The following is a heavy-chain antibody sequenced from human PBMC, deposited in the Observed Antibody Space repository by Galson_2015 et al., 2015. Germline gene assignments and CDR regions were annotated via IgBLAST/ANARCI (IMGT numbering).Heavy chain of an antibody. CDR2: IIPILGIA. J-gene: IGHJ3*02. D-gene: IGHD3-22*01. Sequence: SVKVSCRASGGTFSSYTISWVRQAPGRGLEWMGRIIPILGIANYAQKFQGRVTITADKSTSTAYMELSSLRSEDTAVYYCAREYYYDSSGYQPGAFDIWGQGTMVTVSS. V-gene: IGHV1-69*04. CDR3: AREYYYDSSGYQPGAFDI. CDR1: GGTFSSYT.